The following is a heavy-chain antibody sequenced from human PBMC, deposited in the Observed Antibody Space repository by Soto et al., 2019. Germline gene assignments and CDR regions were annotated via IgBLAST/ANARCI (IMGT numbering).Heavy chain of an antibody. V-gene: IGHV3-64*01. CDR2: ISSYGGNI. CDR3: ARDVGSGNYYKGVYYYYYMDV. J-gene: IGHJ6*03. CDR1: GFTIGAYG. D-gene: IGHD3-10*01. Sequence: EVQLVESGGGLVQPGASLRLSCAASGFTIGAYGLHWVRQAPGKALEYISAISSYGGNIYYANSVKGRFTISRDNSKNTLYLQMGSLRAEDMGVYYCARDVGSGNYYKGVYYYYYMDVWGKGTTVTVSS.